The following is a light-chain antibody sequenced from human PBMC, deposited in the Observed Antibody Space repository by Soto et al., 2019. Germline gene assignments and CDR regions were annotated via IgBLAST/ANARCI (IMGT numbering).Light chain of an antibody. CDR1: QSISNH. Sequence: DIQMTQSPSSLSASVEDRVIITCRASQSISNHLNWYQQKPGKAPNLLIYAASSLQSGVPSRFSGSGSGTEFTLTISSLQPEDFATYYCQQSYSTPQITFGQGTRLEIK. CDR2: AAS. V-gene: IGKV1-39*01. J-gene: IGKJ5*01. CDR3: QQSYSTPQIT.